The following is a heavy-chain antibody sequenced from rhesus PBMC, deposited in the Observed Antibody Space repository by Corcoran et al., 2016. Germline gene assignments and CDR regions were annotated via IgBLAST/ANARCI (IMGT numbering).Heavy chain of an antibody. Sequence: EVQLVETGGGLVQPGGSLKLSCAASGFTFSSYGMSWVRQAPGKGLEWVSAINSGGGSTYYADSVKGRFNISRDNSKNTLSLQMNSLRAEDTAVYYCAKGGKGYSNYGYQDYWGQGVLVTVSS. CDR1: GFTFSSYG. V-gene: IGHV3S5*01. CDR2: INSGGGST. D-gene: IGHD4-23*01. CDR3: AKGGKGYSNYGYQDY. J-gene: IGHJ4*01.